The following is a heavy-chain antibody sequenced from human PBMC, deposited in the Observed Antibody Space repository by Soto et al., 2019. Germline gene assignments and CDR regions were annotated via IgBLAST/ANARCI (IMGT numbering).Heavy chain of an antibody. V-gene: IGHV1-69*01. D-gene: IGHD1-20*01. CDR1: GGTFSSYA. Sequence: QVPLVQSGAEVKKPGSSVKVSCKASGGTFSSYAITWVRQAPGQGLEWMGGIIPIFGTANYAQKFQGRVTITADESTSTAYMELSSLRSEDTAVYYCARDTRLITGTTYFDYWGQGTLVTVSS. CDR3: ARDTRLITGTTYFDY. CDR2: IIPIFGTA. J-gene: IGHJ4*02.